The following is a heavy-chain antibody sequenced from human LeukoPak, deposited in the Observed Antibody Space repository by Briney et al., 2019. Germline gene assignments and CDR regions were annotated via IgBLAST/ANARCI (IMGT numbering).Heavy chain of an antibody. V-gene: IGHV3-9*01. CDR1: GFTFDDYA. D-gene: IGHD2-2*01. CDR2: ISWNSGSI. CDR3: ARDLGPVPAATLGMDV. Sequence: PGGSLRLSCAASGFTFDDYAMHWVRQAPGKGLEWVSGISWNSGSIGYADSVKGRFTISRDNSKNTLYLQMNSLRAEDTAVYYCARDLGPVPAATLGMDVWGQGTTVTVSS. J-gene: IGHJ6*02.